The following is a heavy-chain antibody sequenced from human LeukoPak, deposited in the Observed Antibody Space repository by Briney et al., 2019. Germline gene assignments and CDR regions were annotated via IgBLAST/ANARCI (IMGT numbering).Heavy chain of an antibody. Sequence: SGGSLRLSCAASGFTFSNAWMNWVRQAPGKGLEWVGRIKSKTDGETTDYAAPVKGRFTISRDDSKNTLYLQMNSLKTEDTAVYYCTTVDGSEPWGQGTLVTVSS. CDR2: IKSKTDGETT. CDR1: GFTFSNAW. D-gene: IGHD3-10*01. V-gene: IGHV3-15*07. CDR3: TTVDGSEP. J-gene: IGHJ4*02.